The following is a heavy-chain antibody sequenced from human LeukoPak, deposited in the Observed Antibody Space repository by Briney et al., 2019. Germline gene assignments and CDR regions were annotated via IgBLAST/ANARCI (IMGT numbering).Heavy chain of an antibody. J-gene: IGHJ4*02. CDR2: IKQDGSEK. CDR1: GFTFSSYW. CDR3: ASNVDSSGYYYGIFDY. D-gene: IGHD3-22*01. V-gene: IGHV3-7*01. Sequence: GGSLRLSCAASGFTFSSYWMSWVRQAPGKGLEWVANIKQDGSEKYYVDSVKGRFTISRDNAKNSLYLQMNSLRAEDTAVYYCASNVDSSGYYYGIFDYWGQGTLVTVSS.